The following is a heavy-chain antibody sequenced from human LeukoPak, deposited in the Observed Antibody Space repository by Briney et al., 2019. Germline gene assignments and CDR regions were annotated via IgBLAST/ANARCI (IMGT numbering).Heavy chain of an antibody. CDR3: ARDATYYYDSSGFSFFDY. Sequence: SQTLSLTCTVSGGSISSGGYYWSWIRQHPGKGLEWIGYIYYSGGTYYNPSLKSRVTISVDTSKNQFSLKLSSVTAADTAVYYCARDATYYYDSSGFSFFDYWGQGTLVTVSS. D-gene: IGHD3-22*01. CDR2: IYYSGGT. V-gene: IGHV4-31*03. J-gene: IGHJ4*02. CDR1: GGSISSGGYY.